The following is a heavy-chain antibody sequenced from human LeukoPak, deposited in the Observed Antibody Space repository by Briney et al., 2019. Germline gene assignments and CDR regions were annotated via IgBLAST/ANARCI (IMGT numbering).Heavy chain of an antibody. Sequence: PGGSLRLSCAASGFTFSSYAMSWVRQAPGKGLEWLSAISGSGGSTYYANSVKGRFTISRDNSKNTLSLQLNSLRAEDTAVYYCAKGTSSSCYSAPNYWGQGTLVTVSS. V-gene: IGHV3-23*01. D-gene: IGHD2-15*01. CDR2: ISGSGGST. CDR3: AKGTSSSCYSAPNY. CDR1: GFTFSSYA. J-gene: IGHJ4*02.